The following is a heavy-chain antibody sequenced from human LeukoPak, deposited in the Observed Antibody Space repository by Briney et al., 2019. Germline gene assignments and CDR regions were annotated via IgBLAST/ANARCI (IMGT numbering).Heavy chain of an antibody. D-gene: IGHD2-8*01. Sequence: PGGSLRLSCAASGFTFSRYEMNWVRPAPGRGLEWVSYISGSGRTIDYADSVKGRFTISRDNTKNSVYLQMNSLRAEDTAIYFCVRDAVMAPEVLLTAWDYFDCWGQGTLVTVSS. CDR3: VRDAVMAPEVLLTAWDYFDC. CDR1: GFTFSRYE. J-gene: IGHJ4*02. V-gene: IGHV3-48*03. CDR2: ISGSGRTI.